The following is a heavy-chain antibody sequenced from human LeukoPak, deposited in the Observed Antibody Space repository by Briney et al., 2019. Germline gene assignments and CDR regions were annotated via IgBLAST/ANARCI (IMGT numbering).Heavy chain of an antibody. J-gene: IGHJ4*02. CDR1: GSTFTSYD. Sequence: SVKLSCKASGSTFTSYDINWGRQATGQGLEWMGGMNPKSGNTGYAKKFPGRGTMTRTTAISTTSLYLRSLRAEDPATYYCVRDLNFDHWGQGTLVTVSS. V-gene: IGHV1-8*01. CDR3: VRDLNFDH. CDR2: MNPKSGNT.